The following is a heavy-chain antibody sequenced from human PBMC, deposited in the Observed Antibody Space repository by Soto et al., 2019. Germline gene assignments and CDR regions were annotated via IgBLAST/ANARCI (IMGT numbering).Heavy chain of an antibody. CDR3: AKDSSYSSSWHPYYYYYGMDV. V-gene: IGHV3-30*18. D-gene: IGHD6-13*01. CDR1: GFTFSSYG. J-gene: IGHJ6*02. Sequence: QVQLVESGGGVVQPGRSLRLSCAASGFTFSSYGMHWVRQAPGKGLEWVAVISYDGSNKYYADSVKGRFTISRDNSKNTQYLQMNSLRAEDTAVYYCAKDSSYSSSWHPYYYYYGMDVWGQGTTVTVSS. CDR2: ISYDGSNK.